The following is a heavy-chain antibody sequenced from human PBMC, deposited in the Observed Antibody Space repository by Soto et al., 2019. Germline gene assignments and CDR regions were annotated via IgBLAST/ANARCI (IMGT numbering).Heavy chain of an antibody. D-gene: IGHD2-2*01. V-gene: IGHV1-18*01. CDR1: GYTFTSYG. J-gene: IGHJ3*02. CDR3: ARDLIVVVTADMQAFDI. Sequence: ASVKVSCKASGYTFTSYGISWVRQAPGQGLEWMGWISAYNGNTNYAQKLQGRVTMTTDTSTSTAYMELRSLRSDDTAVYYCARDLIVVVTADMQAFDIWGQGTMVNVSS. CDR2: ISAYNGNT.